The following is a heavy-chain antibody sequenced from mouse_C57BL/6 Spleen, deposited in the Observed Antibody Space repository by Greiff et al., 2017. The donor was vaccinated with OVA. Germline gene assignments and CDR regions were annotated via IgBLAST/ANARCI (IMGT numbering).Heavy chain of an antibody. CDR2: IYPGSGST. V-gene: IGHV1-55*01. CDR3: AGGLDGAMDY. CDR1: GYTFTSYW. Sequence: QVQLQQPGAELVKPGASVKMFCKASGYTFTSYWITWVKQRPGQGLEWIGDIYPGSGSTNYNEKFKSKATLTVDTSSSTAYMQLSSLTSEGSAVYYCAGGLDGAMDYWGQGTSVTVSS. J-gene: IGHJ4*01. D-gene: IGHD2-2*01.